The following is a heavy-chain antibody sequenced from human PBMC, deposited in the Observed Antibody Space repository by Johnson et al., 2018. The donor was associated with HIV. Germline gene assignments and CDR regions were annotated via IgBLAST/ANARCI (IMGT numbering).Heavy chain of an antibody. D-gene: IGHD3-10*02. CDR1: GFTFSSYG. CDR2: IWYDGSNK. Sequence: QMQLVESGGGVVQPGRSLRLSCAASGFTFSSYGMHWVRQAPGKGLEWVAVIWYDGSNKYYVDSVKGRFTISRDNAKNSLYLQMNSLRAEDTAVYYCAREREFTMCDAFDIWGQGTMVTVSS. V-gene: IGHV3-33*01. CDR3: AREREFTMCDAFDI. J-gene: IGHJ3*02.